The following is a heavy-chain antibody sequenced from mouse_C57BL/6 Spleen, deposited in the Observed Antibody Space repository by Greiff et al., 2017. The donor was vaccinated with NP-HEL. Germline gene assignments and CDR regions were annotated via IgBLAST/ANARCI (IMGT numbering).Heavy chain of an antibody. V-gene: IGHV10-1*01. Sequence: EVQRVESGGGLVQPKGSLKLSCAASGFSFNTYAMNWVRQAPGKGLEWVARIRSKSNNYATYYADSVKDRFTISRDDSESMLYLQMNNLKTEDTAMYYCVRESYDGYYFDYWGQGTTLTVSS. CDR3: VRESYDGYYFDY. CDR2: IRSKSNNYAT. D-gene: IGHD2-3*01. CDR1: GFSFNTYA. J-gene: IGHJ2*01.